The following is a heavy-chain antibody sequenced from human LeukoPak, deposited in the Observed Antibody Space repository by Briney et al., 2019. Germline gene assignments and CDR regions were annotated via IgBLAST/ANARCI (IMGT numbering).Heavy chain of an antibody. CDR1: RFTFDTYA. CDR2: IGNTET. CDR3: AKDAIRGNGIYDAFDI. D-gene: IGHD3-10*01. J-gene: IGHJ3*02. Sequence: GGSLRLSCAASRFTFDTYAMSWVRQAPGKGLEWVSTIGNTETYYAESVKGRFTISRDNRQNTVCLQMTSLRAEDTAVYFCAKDAIRGNGIYDAFDIWGQGTRVTVSS. V-gene: IGHV3-23*01.